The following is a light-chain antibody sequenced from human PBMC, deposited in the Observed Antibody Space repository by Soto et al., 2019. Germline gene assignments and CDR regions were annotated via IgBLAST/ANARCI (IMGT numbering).Light chain of an antibody. CDR1: QAISSR. CDR3: QQSNSFPLT. V-gene: IGKV1-12*01. CDR2: AAS. J-gene: IGKJ4*01. Sequence: DIQMTQSPASVAASVGDIVTITCRASQAISSRLAWYQQKAGKAPKLLIYAASSLQSGVPSRFSGSGSETDFTLTIGSLQPEDFATYYCQQSNSFPLTFGGGTKVEIK.